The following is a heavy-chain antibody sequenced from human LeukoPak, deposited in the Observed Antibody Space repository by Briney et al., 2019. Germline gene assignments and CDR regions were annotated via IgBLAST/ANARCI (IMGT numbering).Heavy chain of an antibody. CDR1: GFTFSSYG. Sequence: GGSLRLSCAASGFTFSSYGMHWVRQAPGKGLEWVAFIRYDGSNKYYADSVKGRFTISRDNSKNTLYLQMNSLRAEDTAVYYCVRGYDFWSGYFDYWGQGTLVTVSS. J-gene: IGHJ4*02. CDR2: IRYDGSNK. CDR3: VRGYDFWSGYFDY. D-gene: IGHD3-3*01. V-gene: IGHV3-30*02.